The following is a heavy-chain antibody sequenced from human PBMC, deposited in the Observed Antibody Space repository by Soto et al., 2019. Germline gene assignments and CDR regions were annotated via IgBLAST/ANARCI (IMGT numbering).Heavy chain of an antibody. D-gene: IGHD1-7*01. CDR2: IYRTGST. V-gene: IGHV4-4*02. J-gene: IGHJ4*02. Sequence: SETLSLTCAVSGGSFTSNNWWTFFRQPPGQGLEWIGEIYRTGSTNYNPSLKSRVTISLDKSENQFSLKVTSLTAADTAVYYCASRDPGTSVDYWGQGTLVTVSS. CDR3: ASRDPGTSVDY. CDR1: GGSFTSNNW.